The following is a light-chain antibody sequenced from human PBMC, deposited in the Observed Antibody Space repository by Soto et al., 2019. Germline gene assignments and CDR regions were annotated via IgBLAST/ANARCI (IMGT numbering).Light chain of an antibody. Sequence: EIVMTQSPATLSVSPGERATLSCRASQSVSSNLAWYQQKPGQAPRLLMYGASTRATGIQDRFSGSGSGTEFTLTISSLQSEDFAVYYCQQHNNWPPRTFGQGTKVEIK. J-gene: IGKJ1*01. CDR1: QSVSSN. V-gene: IGKV3-15*01. CDR2: GAS. CDR3: QQHNNWPPRT.